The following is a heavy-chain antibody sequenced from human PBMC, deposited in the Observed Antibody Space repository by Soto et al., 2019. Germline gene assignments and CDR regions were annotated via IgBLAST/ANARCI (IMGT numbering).Heavy chain of an antibody. CDR3: ARVSATGTRWIDP. CDR2: ISYTGRT. D-gene: IGHD6-13*01. CDR1: GGSINSGAYY. V-gene: IGHV4-31*03. J-gene: IGHJ5*02. Sequence: QVQLQESGPGLVKPSQTLSLTCSVSGGSINSGAYYWGWIRQHPGKGLEWIGYISYTGRTYSNPSFQSRVTIALDMSESQFSLQLTSVTAADTAVYFCARVSATGTRWIDPWGQGTLVTVSP.